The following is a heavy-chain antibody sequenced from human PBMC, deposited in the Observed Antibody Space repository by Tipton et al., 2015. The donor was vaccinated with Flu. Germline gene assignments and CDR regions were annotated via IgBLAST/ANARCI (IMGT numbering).Heavy chain of an antibody. D-gene: IGHD4-11*01. CDR1: GGSISRHY. V-gene: IGHV4-59*08. Sequence: TLSLTCTVSGGSISRHYWSWLRQSPGKGLEWIGYIYFNGSTSSYNPSLKGRVTISVDTSKNQFSLKLTSVTAADTAVYYCARRDYSNYVSEPKNWFDTWGQGTLVTVSS. J-gene: IGHJ5*02. CDR2: IYFNGST. CDR3: ARRDYSNYVSEPKNWFDT.